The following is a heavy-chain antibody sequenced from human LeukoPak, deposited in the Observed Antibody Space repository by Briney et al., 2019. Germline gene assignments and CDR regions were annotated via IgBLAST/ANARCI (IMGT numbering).Heavy chain of an antibody. CDR2: INHSGST. V-gene: IGHV4-34*01. CDR1: GGSFSGYH. J-gene: IGHJ4*02. Sequence: PSETLSLTCAVYGGSFSGYHWSWIRQPPGKGLEWIGEINHSGSTNYNPSLKSRVTISVDTSKNQFSLKLSSVTAADTAVYYCARLVPLRGYFDYWGQGTLVTVSS. D-gene: IGHD3-3*01. CDR3: ARLVPLRGYFDY.